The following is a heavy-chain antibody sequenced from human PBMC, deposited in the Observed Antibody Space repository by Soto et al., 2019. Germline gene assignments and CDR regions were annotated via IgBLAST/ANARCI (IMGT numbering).Heavy chain of an antibody. CDR1: GGSFTSNNW. V-gene: IGHV4-4*02. D-gene: IGHD1-7*01. J-gene: IGHJ4*02. Sequence: QVQLQESVPGLVKPSGTLSLTCAVSGGSFTSNNWLTWVRQPPGQGLEWIGEIYRTGSTNYNTSLKSRVTISLDTSENQFSLKVTALTSADTAVYYCASRDLGTSVDYWGQGTLVTVSS. CDR2: IYRTGST. CDR3: ASRDLGTSVDY.